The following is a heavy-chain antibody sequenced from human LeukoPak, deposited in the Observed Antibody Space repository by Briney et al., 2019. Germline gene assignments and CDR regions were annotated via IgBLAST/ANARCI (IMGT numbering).Heavy chain of an antibody. J-gene: IGHJ4*02. CDR1: GGSFSGYY. CDR3: ARVGIIAAAGQ. CDR2: INHSGST. D-gene: IGHD6-13*01. V-gene: IGHV4-34*01. Sequence: SETLSLTCAVYGGSFSGYYWSWIRHPPGKGLEWIGEINHSGSTNYNPSLKSRVTISVDTSKNQFSLKLSSVTAADTAVYYCARVGIIAAAGQWGQGTLVTVSS.